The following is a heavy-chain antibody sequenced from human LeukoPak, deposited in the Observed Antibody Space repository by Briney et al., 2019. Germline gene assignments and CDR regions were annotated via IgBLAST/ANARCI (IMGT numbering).Heavy chain of an antibody. D-gene: IGHD6-13*01. CDR2: ISYDGSNK. CDR1: GFTFSSYG. J-gene: IGHJ4*02. CDR3: ARESRGVAAAGLFDY. Sequence: SGGSLRLSCAASGFTFSSYGMHWVRQAPGKGLEWVAVISYDGSNKYYADSVKGRFTISRDNSKNTLYLQMNSLRAEDTAVYYCARESRGVAAAGLFDYWGQGTLVTVSS. V-gene: IGHV3-30*19.